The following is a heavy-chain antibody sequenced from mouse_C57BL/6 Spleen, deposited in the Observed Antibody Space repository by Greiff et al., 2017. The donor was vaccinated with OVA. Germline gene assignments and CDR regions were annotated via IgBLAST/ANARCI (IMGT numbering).Heavy chain of an antibody. CDR3: ARGIVTTCFDY. CDR2: INPNNGGT. CDR1: GYTFTDYY. D-gene: IGHD2-5*01. J-gene: IGHJ2*01. Sequence: EVQLQQSGPELVKPGASVKISCKASGYTFTDYYMNWVKQSHGKSLEWIGDINPNNGGTSYNQKFKGKATLTVDKSSSTAYMELRSLTSEDSAVYYCARGIVTTCFDYWGQGTTLTVSS. V-gene: IGHV1-26*01.